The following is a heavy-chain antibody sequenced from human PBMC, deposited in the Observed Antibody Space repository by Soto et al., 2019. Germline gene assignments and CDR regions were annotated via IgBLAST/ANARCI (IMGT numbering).Heavy chain of an antibody. J-gene: IGHJ1*01. V-gene: IGHV3-33*01. D-gene: IGHD3-22*01. CDR3: ARGIDYYDSSGYYAAEYFQH. CDR2: IWYDGSNK. CDR1: GFTFSSYG. Sequence: LRLSCAASGFTFSSYGMHWVRQAPGKGLEWVAVIWYDGSNKYYADSVKGRFTISRDNSKNTLYLQMNSLRAEDTAVYYCARGIDYYDSSGYYAAEYFQHWGQGTLVTVSS.